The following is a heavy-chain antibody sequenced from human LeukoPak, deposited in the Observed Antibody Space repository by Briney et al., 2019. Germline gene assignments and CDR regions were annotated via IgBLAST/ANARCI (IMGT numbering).Heavy chain of an antibody. CDR3: ARLSLIPWLRSYYYGMDV. V-gene: IGHV4-39*07. Sequence: SETLSLTCTVSGGSIRSSSSSYYWGWIRQPPGKGLEWIGSIYYSGSTYYNPSLKSRVTISVDTSKNQFSLKLSSVTAAGTAVYYCARLSLIPWLRSYYYGMDVWGQGTTVTVSS. CDR2: IYYSGST. D-gene: IGHD5-12*01. CDR1: GGSIRSSSSSYY. J-gene: IGHJ6*02.